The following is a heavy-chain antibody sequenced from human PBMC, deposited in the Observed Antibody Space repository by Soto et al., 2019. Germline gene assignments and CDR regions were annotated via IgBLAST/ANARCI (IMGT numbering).Heavy chain of an antibody. CDR1: GFTFSSYW. D-gene: IGHD3-3*01. CDR2: INSDGSST. J-gene: IGHJ4*02. V-gene: IGHV3-74*01. CDR3: ARDTLQYYDFWSGYYDY. Sequence: GGSLRLSCAASGFTFSSYWMHWVRQAPGKGLVWVSRINSDGSSTSYADSVKGRFTISRDNAKNTLYLQMNSLRAEDTAVYYCARDTLQYYDFWSGYYDYWGQGTLVTVSS.